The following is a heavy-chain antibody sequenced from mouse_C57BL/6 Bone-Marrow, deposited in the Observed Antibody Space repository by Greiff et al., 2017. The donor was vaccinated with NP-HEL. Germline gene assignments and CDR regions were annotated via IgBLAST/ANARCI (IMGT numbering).Heavy chain of an antibody. CDR1: GYSFTDYN. Sequence: EVKLQESGPELVKPGASVKISCKASGYSFTDYNMNWVKQSNGKSLEWIGVINPNYGTTSYNQKFKGKATLTVDQSSSTAYMQLNSLTSEDSAVYYCARWAYYSNHAPFAYWGQGTLVTVSA. J-gene: IGHJ3*01. D-gene: IGHD2-5*01. CDR2: INPNYGTT. V-gene: IGHV1-39*01. CDR3: ARWAYYSNHAPFAY.